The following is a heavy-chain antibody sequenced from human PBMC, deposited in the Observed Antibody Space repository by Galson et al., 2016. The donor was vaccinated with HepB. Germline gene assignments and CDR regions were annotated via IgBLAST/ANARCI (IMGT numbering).Heavy chain of an antibody. D-gene: IGHD6-13*01. V-gene: IGHV3-7*04. CDR1: GFTFSNYW. J-gene: IGHJ4*02. Sequence: SLRLSCAASGFTFSNYWMSWVRQAPGEGLEWLANIKQDGSEKYYVDSVRGRFTISRDNAMNSLYLHMSSLRAEDTALYYCTRTISATAGIDWGQGTLVTVSS. CDR2: IKQDGSEK. CDR3: TRTISATAGID.